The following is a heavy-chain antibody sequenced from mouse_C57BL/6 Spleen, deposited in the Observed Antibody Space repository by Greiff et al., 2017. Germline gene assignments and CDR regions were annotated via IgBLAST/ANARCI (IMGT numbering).Heavy chain of an antibody. CDR1: GFTFSDYG. CDR3: ARRDYDGEETMDY. Sequence: EVQLMESGGGLVKPGGSLKLSCAASGFTFSDYGMHWVRQAPEKGLEWVAYISSGSSTIYYADTVKGRFTISRDNAKNTLFLQMTSLRSEDTAMYYCARRDYDGEETMDYWGQGTSVTVSS. V-gene: IGHV5-17*01. D-gene: IGHD2-4*01. CDR2: ISSGSSTI. J-gene: IGHJ4*01.